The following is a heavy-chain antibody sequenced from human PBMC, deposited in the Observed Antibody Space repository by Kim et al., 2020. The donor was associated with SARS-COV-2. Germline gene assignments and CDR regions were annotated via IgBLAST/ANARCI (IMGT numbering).Heavy chain of an antibody. CDR1: GGSISSSSYY. D-gene: IGHD2-2*01. Sequence: SETLSLTCTVSGGSISSSSYYWGWIRQPPGKGLEWIGSIYYSGSTYYNPSLKSRVTISVDTSKNQFSLKLSSVTAADTAVYYCARGYCSSTSCYEGYYYYGMDVWGQGTTVTVSS. V-gene: IGHV4-39*01. CDR3: ARGYCSSTSCYEGYYYYGMDV. J-gene: IGHJ6*02. CDR2: IYYSGST.